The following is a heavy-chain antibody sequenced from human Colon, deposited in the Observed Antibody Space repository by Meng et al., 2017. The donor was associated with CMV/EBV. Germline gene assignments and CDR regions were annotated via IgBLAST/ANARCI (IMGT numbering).Heavy chain of an antibody. V-gene: IGHV4-34*01. J-gene: IGHJ4*02. Sequence: TCAVYVGSLIDYYWSWVGQAPGKGLEWIGEINRVGSTNYNPSLKNRVSILVDTSKNQFSLILNSVTAADTAVYYCARGGATPMVLRYWGQGTLVTVSS. CDR3: ARGGATPMVLRY. D-gene: IGHD5-18*01. CDR1: VGSLIDYY. CDR2: INRVGST.